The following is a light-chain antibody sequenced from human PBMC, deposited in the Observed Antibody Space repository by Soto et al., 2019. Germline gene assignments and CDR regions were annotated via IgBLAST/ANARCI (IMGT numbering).Light chain of an antibody. Sequence: AIQLTQSPSSLSASVGDRVTITCRASQGISSALAWYQQNPGKAPTLLIYDASTLESGVPSRFSGSGSGTDFTLTIISLQPEDFATYYCQQFSGYPFTFGPGTKVDIK. CDR2: DAS. CDR1: QGISSA. J-gene: IGKJ3*01. V-gene: IGKV1-13*02. CDR3: QQFSGYPFT.